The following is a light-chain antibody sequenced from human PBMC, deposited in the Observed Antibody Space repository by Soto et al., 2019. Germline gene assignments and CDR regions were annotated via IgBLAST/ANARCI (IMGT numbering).Light chain of an antibody. CDR2: GAS. CDR1: QSVSRSY. V-gene: IGKV3-20*01. CDR3: QQYKT. Sequence: GWKQSPGTLPLSLGERNTLSCRASQSVSRSYLAWYQHKPGQAPRLLIYGASSRATGIPDRFSSSGSGTVFTLPISRLADEDFEVYYCQQYKTFGQGTKVDIK. J-gene: IGKJ1*01.